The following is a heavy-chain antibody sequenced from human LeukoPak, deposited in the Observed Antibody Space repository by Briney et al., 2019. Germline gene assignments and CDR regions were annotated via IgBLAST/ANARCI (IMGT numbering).Heavy chain of an antibody. D-gene: IGHD3-16*01. CDR2: ISSSSSYI. J-gene: IGHJ4*02. CDR1: VLTFSSYS. Sequence: GGSLRLSCAASVLTFSSYSMNWVRQAPGRGLEWVSSISSSSSYIYYAYSVKGRFTISRDNAKNSLYLQMNSLRAEDTAVYYCAREFSNYVWGSSPDYWGQGTLVTVFS. V-gene: IGHV3-21*01. CDR3: AREFSNYVWGSSPDY.